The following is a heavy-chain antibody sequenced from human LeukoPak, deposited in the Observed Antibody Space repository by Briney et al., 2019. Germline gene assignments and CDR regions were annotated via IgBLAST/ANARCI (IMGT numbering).Heavy chain of an antibody. Sequence: GGSLRLSCVASGFTFSNYAMSWVRQAPGKGLEWVAVISYDGSNKYYADSVKGRFTISRDNSKNTLYLQMNSLRAEDTAVYYCAKWKYSNSGIDDYWGQGTLVTVSS. J-gene: IGHJ4*02. V-gene: IGHV3-30-3*02. CDR2: ISYDGSNK. D-gene: IGHD6-6*01. CDR3: AKWKYSNSGIDDY. CDR1: GFTFSNYA.